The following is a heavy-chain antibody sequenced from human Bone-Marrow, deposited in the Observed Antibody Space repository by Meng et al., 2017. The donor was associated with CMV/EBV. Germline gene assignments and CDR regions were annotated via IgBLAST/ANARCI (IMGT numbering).Heavy chain of an antibody. J-gene: IGHJ4*02. V-gene: IGHV3-30*04. D-gene: IGHD2-8*01. CDR1: GFTFSSYA. CDR2: ISYDGSNK. Sequence: GESLKISCAASGFTFSSYAMHWVRQAPGKGLEWVAVISYDGSNKYYADSVKGRFTISRDNSKNTLYLQMNSLRAEDTAVYYCASALMVYAYEGPFDYWGQGTRVTGSS. CDR3: ASALMVYAYEGPFDY.